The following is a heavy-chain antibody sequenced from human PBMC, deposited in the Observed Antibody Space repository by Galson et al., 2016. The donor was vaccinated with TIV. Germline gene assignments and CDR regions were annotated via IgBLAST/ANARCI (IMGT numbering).Heavy chain of an antibody. CDR2: LSYNERDN. J-gene: IGHJ4*02. Sequence: SLRLSCAASGFSFRSYSMHWVRQTPGKELEWVAVLSYNERDNYYADSVKGRFTISRDNSKNTLYLRMNTPRPEDTAMYYCARDGFDYWGQGTLVTVSS. V-gene: IGHV3-30*04. CDR3: ARDGFDY. CDR1: GFSFRSYS.